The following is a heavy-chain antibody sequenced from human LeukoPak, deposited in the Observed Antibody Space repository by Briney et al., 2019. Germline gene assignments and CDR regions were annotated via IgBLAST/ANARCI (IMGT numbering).Heavy chain of an antibody. CDR1: GYTFPSYG. CDR2: ISAYNGNT. J-gene: IGHJ6*03. V-gene: IGHV1-18*01. CDR3: ARESGEDYYYYMDV. D-gene: IGHD7-27*01. Sequence: GASVKVSCKTSGYTFPSYGLSWVRQAPGQGLEWMGWISAYNGNTNYAQKLQGRVTMTTDTSTSTAYMELRSLRSDDTAVYYCARESGEDYYYYMDVWGKGTTVTVSS.